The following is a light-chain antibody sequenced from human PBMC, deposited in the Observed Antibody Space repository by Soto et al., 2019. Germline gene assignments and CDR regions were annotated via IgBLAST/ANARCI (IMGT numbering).Light chain of an antibody. J-gene: IGLJ3*02. V-gene: IGLV1-44*01. CDR1: SSNIGSNT. CDR3: AAWDVNLDGLM. CDR2: SNT. Sequence: QAVLTQPPSASGTPGQRVTLSCSGSSSNIGSNTVNWYQQLQGTDPTLLIYSNTQRPSGVPARVSGSKSGTSDSLAISGLQVEDEAEYYYAAWDVNLDGLMFGGGTKVTVL.